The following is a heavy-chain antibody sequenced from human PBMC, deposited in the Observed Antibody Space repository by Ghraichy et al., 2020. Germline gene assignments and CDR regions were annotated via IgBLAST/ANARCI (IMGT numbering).Heavy chain of an antibody. Sequence: GESLNISCAASGFTFSSYSMNWVRQAPGKELEWVSSISSSSSYIYYADSVKGRFTISRDNAKNSLYLQMNSLRAEDTAVYYCARDRTSSSLDAFDIWGQGTMVTVSS. D-gene: IGHD6-13*01. V-gene: IGHV3-21*01. CDR1: GFTFSSYS. CDR2: ISSSSSYI. J-gene: IGHJ3*02. CDR3: ARDRTSSSLDAFDI.